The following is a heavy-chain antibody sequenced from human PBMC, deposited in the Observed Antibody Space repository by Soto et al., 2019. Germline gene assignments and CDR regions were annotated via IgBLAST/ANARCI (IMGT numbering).Heavy chain of an antibody. CDR3: ARGIYSTSSFFDS. CDR2: IYYSGNT. Sequence: SETLSLTCTVSGDSISTADYYWNWIRQPPGKGLEWIGYIYYSGNTYYIPSLKSRVAISVDTSKNQISLKLNSVTAADTAVYYCARGIYSTSSFFDSWGQGTLVTVSS. D-gene: IGHD6-6*01. CDR1: GDSISTADYY. V-gene: IGHV4-30-4*01. J-gene: IGHJ4*02.